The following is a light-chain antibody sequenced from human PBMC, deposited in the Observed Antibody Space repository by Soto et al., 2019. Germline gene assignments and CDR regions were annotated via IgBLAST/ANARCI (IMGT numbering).Light chain of an antibody. CDR3: QQYNTHST. CDR1: HNIYAW. Sequence: IQITQGPATLSASVGDRVTISGRASHNIYAWLAWHQQKPGKGHNLLIYNASSLQTGVPSRFSGSGSGTEFTLTISSLQPDDFATYYCQQYNTHSTFGGGTKVDIK. J-gene: IGKJ4*01. V-gene: IGKV1-5*03. CDR2: NAS.